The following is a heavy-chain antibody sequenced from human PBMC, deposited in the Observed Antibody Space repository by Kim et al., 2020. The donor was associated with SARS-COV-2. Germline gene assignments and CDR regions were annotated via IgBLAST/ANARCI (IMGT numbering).Heavy chain of an antibody. J-gene: IGHJ4*02. CDR1: GFTFSSYS. Sequence: GGSLRLSCAASGFTFSSYSMNWVRQAPGKGLEWVSSISSSSSYIYYADSVKGRFTISRDNAKNSLYLQMNSLRAEDTAVYYCARDLPRSYCGGDCPRWGQGTLVTVSS. V-gene: IGHV3-21*01. CDR2: ISSSSSYI. D-gene: IGHD2-21*02. CDR3: ARDLPRSYCGGDCPR.